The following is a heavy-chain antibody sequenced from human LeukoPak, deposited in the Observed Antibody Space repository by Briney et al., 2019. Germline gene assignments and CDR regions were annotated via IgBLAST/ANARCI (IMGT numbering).Heavy chain of an antibody. J-gene: IGHJ5*02. Sequence: ASVKVSCKASGYTFTSYGISWVRQAPGQGLEWMGWISGYNGNTNYAQNLQGRVTMTTDTSTSTVYMELSSLRSEDTAVYYCARDVGWELPVNWFDPWGQGTLVTVSS. V-gene: IGHV1-18*01. CDR2: ISGYNGNT. CDR1: GYTFTSYG. D-gene: IGHD2-15*01. CDR3: ARDVGWELPVNWFDP.